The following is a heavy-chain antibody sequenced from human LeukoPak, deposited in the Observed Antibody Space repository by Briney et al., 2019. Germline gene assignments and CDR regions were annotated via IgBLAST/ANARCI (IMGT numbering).Heavy chain of an antibody. CDR1: GGSFSGYY. D-gene: IGHD3-22*01. CDR3: ARDDSSGYYNWFDP. J-gene: IGHJ5*02. CDR2: INHSGST. Sequence: PSETLSLTCAVYGGSFSGYYWSWIRQPPGKGLEWIGEINHSGSTNYNPSLKSRVTMSVDTSKNQFSLKLSSVTAADTAVYYCARDDSSGYYNWFDPWGQGTLVTVSS. V-gene: IGHV4-34*01.